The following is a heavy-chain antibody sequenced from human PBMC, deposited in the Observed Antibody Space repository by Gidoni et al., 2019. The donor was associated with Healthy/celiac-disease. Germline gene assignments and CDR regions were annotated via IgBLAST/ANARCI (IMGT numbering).Heavy chain of an antibody. D-gene: IGHD3-10*01. Sequence: EVQLVESGGGLVKPGGSLRLPCAASGFTFSSYSMNWVRQAPGKGLQWVSAISSSSSYIYYADSVKGRFTISRDNAKNSLYLQMNSLRAEDTAVYYCAREGTLYGSGSYYMGAYYYYGMDVWGQGTTVTVSS. CDR1: GFTFSSYS. CDR2: ISSSSSYI. J-gene: IGHJ6*02. V-gene: IGHV3-21*01. CDR3: AREGTLYGSGSYYMGAYYYYGMDV.